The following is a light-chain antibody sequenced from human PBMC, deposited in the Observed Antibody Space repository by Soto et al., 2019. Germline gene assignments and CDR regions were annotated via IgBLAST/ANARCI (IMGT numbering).Light chain of an antibody. Sequence: IVMTQSPRTLSLSPGERATLSCRASQPINNNYVAWYQQKPGQAPSLLIYGASDRATGVPDRFSGSGSGTDFTLTISSLEPEDSAVYYCQQRHMWPITFGQGTRLEIK. CDR1: QPINNNY. V-gene: IGKV3D-20*02. CDR3: QQRHMWPIT. J-gene: IGKJ5*01. CDR2: GAS.